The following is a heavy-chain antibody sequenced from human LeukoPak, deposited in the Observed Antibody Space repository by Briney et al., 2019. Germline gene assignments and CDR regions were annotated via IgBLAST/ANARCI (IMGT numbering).Heavy chain of an antibody. CDR1: AFTFSIFA. D-gene: IGHD5-12*01. V-gene: IGHV3-23*01. CDR3: VRGYSYGWFDP. CDR2: ISGSGGST. Sequence: GGSLRLSCAASAFTFSIFAMSWVRQAPGKGVEWVSTISGSGGSTHYADSVKGRFTISRDNSKNTLYLQMDSLRAEDTAVYYCVRGYSYGWFDPWGQGALVTVSS. J-gene: IGHJ5*02.